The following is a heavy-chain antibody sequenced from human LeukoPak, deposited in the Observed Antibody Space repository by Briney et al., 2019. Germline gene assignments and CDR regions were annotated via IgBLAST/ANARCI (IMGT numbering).Heavy chain of an antibody. V-gene: IGHV3-30*02. CDR2: IRYNGSNK. CDR1: GFTFSNYG. J-gene: IGHJ3*02. CDR3: ARGLTIFGAVNDAFDI. Sequence: GGSLRLSCAASGFTFSNYGMHWVRQAPGKGLEWVAFIRYNGSNKYYADSVKGRFTISRDNVKNTLYLQMNSLRAEDTAVYYCARGLTIFGAVNDAFDIWGQGTMVTVSS. D-gene: IGHD3-3*01.